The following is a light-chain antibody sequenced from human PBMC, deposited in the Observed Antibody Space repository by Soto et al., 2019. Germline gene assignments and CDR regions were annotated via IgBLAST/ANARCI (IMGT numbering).Light chain of an antibody. CDR2: AAS. V-gene: IGKV1-12*01. J-gene: IGKJ4*01. CDR1: QDIRRW. CDR3: QQLDSNPFT. Sequence: LQVTQSPSSVSAHVGDTVTITCRASQDIRRWLAWYQQKPGKAPNLLISAASNLQSGVPSRFSGSGSGTDFTLTISSLQPEDCATYYCQQLDSNPFTFGGGTKVDI.